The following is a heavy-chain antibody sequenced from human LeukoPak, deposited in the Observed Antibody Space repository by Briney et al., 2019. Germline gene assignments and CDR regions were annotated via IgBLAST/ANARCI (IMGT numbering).Heavy chain of an antibody. CDR2: INHSGST. CDR3: ARGPVAGRLYYFDY. J-gene: IGHJ4*02. D-gene: IGHD2-15*01. V-gene: IGHV4-34*01. Sequence: SETLSLTCAVYGGSFSGYYWSWIRQPPGKGLEWIGEINHSGSTNYNPSLKSRVTISVDTSKNQFSLRLNSVTAADTAVYYCARGPVAGRLYYFDYWGQGTLVTVSS. CDR1: GGSFSGYY.